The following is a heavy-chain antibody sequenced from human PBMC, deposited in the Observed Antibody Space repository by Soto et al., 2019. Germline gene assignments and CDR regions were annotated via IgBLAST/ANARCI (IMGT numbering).Heavy chain of an antibody. Sequence: ASVKVSCKAFGYTFTRYGIGWARQAPGQGLEWMGWINTYNGNTNYAQNVQGRATLTTDTSTSTAYMELRSLRSNDTAIYYCAMVDVYVTPSPQDVWGQGTTVTVSS. CDR1: GYTFTRYG. J-gene: IGHJ6*02. V-gene: IGHV1-18*01. CDR3: AMVDVYVTPSPQDV. CDR2: INTYNGNT. D-gene: IGHD3-16*01.